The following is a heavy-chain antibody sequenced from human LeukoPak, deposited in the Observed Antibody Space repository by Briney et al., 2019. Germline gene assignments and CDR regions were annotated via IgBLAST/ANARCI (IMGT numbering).Heavy chain of an antibody. Sequence: GRSLRLSCAVSGFTFSSYAMHWVRQAPGKGLEWVAVISYDGSNKYYADSVKGRFIISRDNSKNTLYLQMNSLRAEDTAVYYCARDKYYDSSGYYYWGQGTLVTVSS. CDR3: ARDKYYDSSGYYY. J-gene: IGHJ4*02. V-gene: IGHV3-30-3*01. CDR2: ISYDGSNK. D-gene: IGHD3-22*01. CDR1: GFTFSSYA.